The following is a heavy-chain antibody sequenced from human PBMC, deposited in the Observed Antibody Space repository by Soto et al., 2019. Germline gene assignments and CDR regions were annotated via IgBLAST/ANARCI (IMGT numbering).Heavy chain of an antibody. CDR1: GSSISSSSYY. V-gene: IGHV4-39*01. CDR3: ARHQNAYKSGNDY. CDR2: MYYSGST. Sequence: SEPLSLTSTVSGSSISSSSYYWAWIRQPPVKGLEWIGSMYYSGSTYYNPSLKSRVTISVYPSKNQLSLKLSSVTAADAAVYYCARHQNAYKSGNDYWGKGILVT. J-gene: IGHJ4*02. D-gene: IGHD1-1*01.